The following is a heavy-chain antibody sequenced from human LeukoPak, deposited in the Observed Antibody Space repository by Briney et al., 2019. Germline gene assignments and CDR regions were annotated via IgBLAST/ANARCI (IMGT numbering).Heavy chain of an antibody. J-gene: IGHJ3*02. D-gene: IGHD3-9*01. Sequence: PGGSLRLSCAASGFTFSSYEMNWVRQAPGKGLEWVSAISGSGGSTYYADSVKGRFTISRDNSKNTLYLQMNSLRAEDTAVYYCANSVLRYFDWLSPRDAFDIWGRGTMVTVSS. CDR3: ANSVLRYFDWLSPRDAFDI. CDR1: GFTFSSYE. V-gene: IGHV3-23*01. CDR2: ISGSGGST.